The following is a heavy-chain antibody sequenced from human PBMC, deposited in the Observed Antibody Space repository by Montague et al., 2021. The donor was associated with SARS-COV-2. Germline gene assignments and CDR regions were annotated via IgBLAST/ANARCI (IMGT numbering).Heavy chain of an antibody. CDR2: IYYSGST. Sequence: SETLSLTCTVSGASVSSHDYFWSWIRQPPGKGLEWIGYIYYSGSTNYNPSLKSRVTISIDTSKNQFSLKLSSVTAADTAVYYCARGSLGDSGWDPYGMDVWGQGTTVTVSS. V-gene: IGHV4-61*08. J-gene: IGHJ6*02. D-gene: IGHD6-19*01. CDR1: GASVSSHDYF. CDR3: ARGSLGDSGWDPYGMDV.